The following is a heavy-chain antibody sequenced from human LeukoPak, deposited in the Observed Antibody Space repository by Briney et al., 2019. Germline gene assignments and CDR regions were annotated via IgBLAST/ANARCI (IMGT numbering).Heavy chain of an antibody. V-gene: IGHV1-18*03. D-gene: IGHD2-15*01. CDR3: ARGRMYVAFDI. Sequence: ASVKLSRKTSGYTFSSYGITLVRHAPGQGLEWMAWINGYNGDTDYAQNFQGRVTVSTDTSTSTVYMELRSLRSDDMAVYYCARGRMYVAFDIWGQGTMVTVSS. J-gene: IGHJ3*02. CDR1: GYTFSSYG. CDR2: INGYNGDT.